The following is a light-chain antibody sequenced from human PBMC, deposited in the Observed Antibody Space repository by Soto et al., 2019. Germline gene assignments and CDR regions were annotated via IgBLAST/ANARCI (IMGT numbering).Light chain of an antibody. J-gene: IGKJ2*01. CDR1: QSVTSSH. CDR3: QHYGGSPLYT. CDR2: DTS. Sequence: EIVLTQSPGTLSLSPGERATLSCRASQSVTSSHLAWYQQKPGQAPRLLIYDTSRRATGIPDRFSGSASGTDFTLTVSRLEPEDFAVYYCQHYGGSPLYTFGQGTKVDIK. V-gene: IGKV3-20*01.